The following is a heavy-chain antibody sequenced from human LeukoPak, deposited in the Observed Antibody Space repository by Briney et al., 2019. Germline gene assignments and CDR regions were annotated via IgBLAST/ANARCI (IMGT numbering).Heavy chain of an antibody. Sequence: SETLSLTCTVSGGSITSYYWSWIRQPPGKGLEWIGYIYYSGSTTYDPPLKSRVTISVETSKNQFSLKLRSVTAADTAIYYCARHIPGNPYFDYWGQGTLVTVSS. CDR2: IYYSGST. J-gene: IGHJ4*02. V-gene: IGHV4-59*08. CDR3: ARHIPGNPYFDY. CDR1: GGSITSYY. D-gene: IGHD6-13*01.